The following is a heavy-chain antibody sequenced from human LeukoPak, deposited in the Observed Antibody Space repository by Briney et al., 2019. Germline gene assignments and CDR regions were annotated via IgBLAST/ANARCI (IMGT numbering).Heavy chain of an antibody. J-gene: IGHJ6*03. CDR3: ASQWELLMHDYYYMDV. Sequence: ASVKVSCKASGYTLTSYGISWVRQAPGQGLEWMGWISAYNGNTNYAQKLQGRVTMTTDTSTSTAYMELRSLRSDDTAVYYCASQWELLMHDYYYMDVWGKGTTVTVSS. CDR1: GYTLTSYG. V-gene: IGHV1-18*01. CDR2: ISAYNGNT. D-gene: IGHD1-26*01.